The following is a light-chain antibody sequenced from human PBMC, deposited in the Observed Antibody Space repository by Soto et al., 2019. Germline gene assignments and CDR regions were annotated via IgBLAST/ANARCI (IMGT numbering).Light chain of an antibody. V-gene: IGKV3-11*01. CDR2: DTS. CDR3: QQRSNWPALT. CDR1: QSVSSY. J-gene: IGKJ4*01. Sequence: EIVLTQAPATLSLSPGERATLSCRASQSVSSYLAWYQQKAGQAPRLLIYDTSNRASGIPARFSGSGSGTDFTITISSLEPEDFAVYYCQQRSNWPALTFGGGTKVEIK.